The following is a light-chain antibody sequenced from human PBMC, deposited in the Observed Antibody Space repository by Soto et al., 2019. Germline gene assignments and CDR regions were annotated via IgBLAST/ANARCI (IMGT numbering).Light chain of an antibody. V-gene: IGKV1-12*01. CDR2: ASS. CDR1: QGISSW. CDR3: KKGNRFPPGALT. Sequence: DIPMTQSPSSVSASVGDRVTITCRASQGISSWLDWYQQKLGKAPKLLIYASSSLQSGVPSRFSGSGFATDFNHTISSLQPEDFAAYYSKKGNRFPPGALTVGGGPKVEIK. J-gene: IGKJ4*01.